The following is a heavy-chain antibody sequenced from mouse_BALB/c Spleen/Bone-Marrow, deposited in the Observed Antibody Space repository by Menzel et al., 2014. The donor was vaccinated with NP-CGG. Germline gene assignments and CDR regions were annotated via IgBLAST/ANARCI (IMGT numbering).Heavy chain of an antibody. D-gene: IGHD1-1*01. J-gene: IGHJ1*01. V-gene: IGHV1S137*01. CDR1: GYTFTDYA. CDR2: ISTYYGDA. Sequence: VQLQRSGAELERPGVSVKISCKGSGYTFTDYAMHWVKQSHAKSLEWIGVISTYYGDASYNQKFKGKATMTVDKSSSTAYMELARLTSEDSAVYYCARDGSSWGYFDVWGAGTTVTVSS. CDR3: ARDGSSWGYFDV.